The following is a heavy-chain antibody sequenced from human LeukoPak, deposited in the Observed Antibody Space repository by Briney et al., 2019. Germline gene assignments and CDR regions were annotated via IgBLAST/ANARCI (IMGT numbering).Heavy chain of an antibody. J-gene: IGHJ4*02. D-gene: IGHD3-10*01. CDR3: AKMTDSTPYSSGTFDS. CDR2: ISDTGDKT. V-gene: IGHV3-23*01. CDR1: GFTLRSYA. Sequence: EGSLGLSCSASGFTLRSYAMGWVRQAPGKGLEWVSAISDTGDKTYYADSVKGRFTISRDNSRNTLYLQMSRLRAEDTALFYCAKMTDSTPYSSGTFDSWGQGTLVTVSS.